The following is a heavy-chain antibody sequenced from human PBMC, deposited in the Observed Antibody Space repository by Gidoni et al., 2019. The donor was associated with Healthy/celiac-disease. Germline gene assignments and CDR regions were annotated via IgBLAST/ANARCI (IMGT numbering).Heavy chain of an antibody. CDR1: GFSLSTSGMR. Sequence: QVTLKESGPALVTPTQPLTLTCTFSGFSLSTSGMRVSWIRQPPGKALEWLARIDWDDVKFYSTSLKTRLTISKDTSKTQVVLTMTNMDPVDTATYYCARARGYSGYDPYYFDYWGQGTLVTVSS. J-gene: IGHJ4*02. D-gene: IGHD5-12*01. CDR3: ARARGYSGYDPYYFDY. V-gene: IGHV2-70*04. CDR2: IDWDDVK.